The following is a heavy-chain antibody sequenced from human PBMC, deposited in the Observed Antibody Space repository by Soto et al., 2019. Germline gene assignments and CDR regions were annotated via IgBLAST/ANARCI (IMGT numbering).Heavy chain of an antibody. Sequence: SETLSLTCTVSGDSISSYYWSWIRQPPGKGLEWIGYIYYRGSTNYNPSLKSRVTISEDTSKNQFSLRLSSVTAADTAVYYCASSYYDVLTGYILYGMDVWGQGTTVTVS. J-gene: IGHJ6*02. CDR1: GDSISSYY. D-gene: IGHD3-9*01. V-gene: IGHV4-59*08. CDR2: IYYRGST. CDR3: ASSYYDVLTGYILYGMDV.